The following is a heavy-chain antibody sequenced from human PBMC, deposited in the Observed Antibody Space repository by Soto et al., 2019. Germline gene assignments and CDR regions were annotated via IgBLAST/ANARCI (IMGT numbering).Heavy chain of an antibody. CDR3: EREVVVDATDY. J-gene: IGHJ4*02. CDR1: GFTFSSYW. V-gene: IGHV3-7*01. D-gene: IGHD2-15*01. CDR2: IKQDGSEK. Sequence: GGSLRLSCAASGFTFSSYWMSWVRQAPGKGLEWVANIKQDGSEKYYVDSVKGRFTISRDNAKNSLYLQMNSLRAEDTAVYYCEREVVVDATDYWGQGTLVTVSS.